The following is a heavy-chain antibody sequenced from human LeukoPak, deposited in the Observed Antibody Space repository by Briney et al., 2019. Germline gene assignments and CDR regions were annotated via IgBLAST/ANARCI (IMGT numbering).Heavy chain of an antibody. D-gene: IGHD2-15*01. CDR2: INHDGNRE. Sequence: GGSLRLSCTVSGITFSRYWMSWVRQAPGKGLEWVANINHDGNRENYVDSVKGRFSISRDNAKNSLFLQMHSLRVEDTAVYYCATTFPYCSDGTCALGGQGTLVTVSS. J-gene: IGHJ4*02. V-gene: IGHV3-7*01. CDR3: ATTFPYCSDGTCAL. CDR1: GITFSRYW.